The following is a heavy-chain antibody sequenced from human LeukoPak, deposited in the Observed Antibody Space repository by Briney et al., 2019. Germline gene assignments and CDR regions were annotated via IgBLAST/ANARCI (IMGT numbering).Heavy chain of an antibody. D-gene: IGHD3-22*01. V-gene: IGHV4-59*01. Sequence: SETLSLTCTVSGGSISSYYWSWIRQPPGKGLEWIGYIYYSGSTNYNPSLKSRVTISVDTSKNQFSLKLSSVTAADTAVYYCARTYYYDSSGYYGALHVDYWGQGTLVTVSS. CDR2: IYYSGST. CDR1: GGSISSYY. J-gene: IGHJ4*02. CDR3: ARTYYYDSSGYYGALHVDY.